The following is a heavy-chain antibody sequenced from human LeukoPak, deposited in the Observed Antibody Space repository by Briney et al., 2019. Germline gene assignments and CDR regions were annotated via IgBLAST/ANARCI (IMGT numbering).Heavy chain of an antibody. V-gene: IGHV3-48*04. CDR2: ISSSGSTI. CDR1: GFTFSSYS. J-gene: IGHJ6*03. CDR3: ARDWGGSSITGYMDV. D-gene: IGHD1-26*01. Sequence: GGSLRLSCAASGFTFSSYSMNWVRQAPGKGLEWVSYISSSGSTIYYADSVKGRFTISRDNAKNSLYLQMNSLRAEDTAVYYCARDWGGSSITGYMDVWGKGTTVTISS.